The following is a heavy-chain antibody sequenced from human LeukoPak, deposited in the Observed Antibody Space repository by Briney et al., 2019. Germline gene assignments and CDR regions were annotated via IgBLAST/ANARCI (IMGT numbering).Heavy chain of an antibody. J-gene: IGHJ4*02. CDR2: IKSKTDGGTT. V-gene: IGHV3-15*01. D-gene: IGHD5-12*01. Sequence: RSGGSLRLSCVASGFTFSNAWMSWVRQAPGKGLEWVGRIKSKTDGGTTDYAAPVKGRLTISRDDSKNTLYLQMNSLKTDDTAVYYCSADDSSKVAPFDYWGQGTLVTVSS. CDR1: GFTFSNAW. CDR3: SADDSSKVAPFDY.